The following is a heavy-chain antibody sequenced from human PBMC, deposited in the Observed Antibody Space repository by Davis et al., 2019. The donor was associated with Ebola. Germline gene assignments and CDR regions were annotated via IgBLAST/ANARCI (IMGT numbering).Heavy chain of an antibody. CDR2: INPNSGGT. V-gene: IGHV1-2*06. J-gene: IGHJ4*02. CDR1: GYTFTGYY. D-gene: IGHD6-13*01. Sequence: ASVKVSCKASGYTFTGYYMHWVRQAPGQGLEWMGRINPNSGGTNYAQKLQGRVTMTTDTSTSTAYMELRSLRSDDTAVYYCARDLPGIAAAGTWGQGTLVTVSS. CDR3: ARDLPGIAAAGT.